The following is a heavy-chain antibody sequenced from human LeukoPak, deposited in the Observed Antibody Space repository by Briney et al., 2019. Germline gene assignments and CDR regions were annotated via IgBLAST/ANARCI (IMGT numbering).Heavy chain of an antibody. V-gene: IGHV1-24*01. CDR3: ATERSQKYYYDSSGCPMYDY. J-gene: IGHJ4*02. CDR2: FDPEDGET. Sequence: ASVKVSCKVSGYTLTELSMHWVRQAPGKGLEWMGGFDPEDGETIYAQKFQGRVTMTEDTSTDTAYKELSSLRSEDTAVYYCATERSQKYYYDSSGCPMYDYWGQGTLVTVSS. D-gene: IGHD3-22*01. CDR1: GYTLTELS.